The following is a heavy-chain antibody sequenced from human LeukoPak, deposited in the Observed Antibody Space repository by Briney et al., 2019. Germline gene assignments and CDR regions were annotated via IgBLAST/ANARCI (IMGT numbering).Heavy chain of an antibody. J-gene: IGHJ4*02. Sequence: SETLSLTCTVSGASTSPYYWNWIRQPAGKGLEWIGRLYPSGSSDYNPSLKSRVSISVGTSNNQFSLRVTSVTAADTAIYYCARDLSGSLYFDYWGQGILVTVSA. CDR1: GASTSPYY. V-gene: IGHV4-4*07. CDR3: ARDLSGSLYFDY. CDR2: LYPSGSS. D-gene: IGHD3-10*01.